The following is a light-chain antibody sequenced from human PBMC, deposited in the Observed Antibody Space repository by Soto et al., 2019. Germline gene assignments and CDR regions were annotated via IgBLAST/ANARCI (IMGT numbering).Light chain of an antibody. V-gene: IGKV1-5*01. CDR1: QSISDR. J-gene: IGKJ1*01. CDR2: DAS. CDR3: QHYGYVWT. Sequence: DLQMTQSPSTLSASLGDRVTITCRASQSISDRLAWYQHKPGEAPKVLIFDASRLEAGVPSRFSGSGSGTEFSLSISSLQPDDLGTYYCQHYGYVWTCGQGTKVEI.